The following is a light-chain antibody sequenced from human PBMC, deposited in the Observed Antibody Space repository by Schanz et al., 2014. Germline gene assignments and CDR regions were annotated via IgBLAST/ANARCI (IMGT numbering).Light chain of an antibody. J-gene: IGKJ3*01. Sequence: EIVLTQSPGTLSLSPGERATLSCRASQSVTRYFAWYQQRPGQAPRLLIYGASSRATGIPDRFSGSGSGTDFTLTISSLEPEDFAVYYCQQRSNWPKFTFGPGTRVDIK. CDR2: GAS. V-gene: IGKV3-11*01. CDR3: QQRSNWPKFT. CDR1: QSVTRY.